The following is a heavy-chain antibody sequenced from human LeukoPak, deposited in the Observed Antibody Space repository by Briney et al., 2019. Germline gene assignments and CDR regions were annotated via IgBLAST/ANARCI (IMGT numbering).Heavy chain of an antibody. V-gene: IGHV3-64D*06. CDR3: ARGINMMIVAPGY. D-gene: IGHD3-22*01. J-gene: IGHJ4*02. CDR1: GFTFNRFY. Sequence: GGSLRLSCSASGFTFNRFYLHWVRQAPGKGLEFVSHISSNGATTYYADSVKGRFTISRDNSKNTLYLQMSSLRADDTAVYYCARGINMMIVAPGYWGQGTLVTVSS. CDR2: ISSNGATT.